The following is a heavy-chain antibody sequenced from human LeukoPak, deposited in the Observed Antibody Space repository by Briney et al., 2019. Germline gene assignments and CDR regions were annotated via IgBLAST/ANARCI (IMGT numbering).Heavy chain of an antibody. CDR2: IYNDGSST. V-gene: IGHV3-74*01. CDR1: GFTFSNYC. J-gene: IGHJ3*02. D-gene: IGHD6-6*01. Sequence: GGSLRLSCAASGFTFSNYCMHWVRQVPGKGLVWVSRIYNDGSSTNYADSVKGRFTISRDNAKNTLYLQMNSLRAEDTAVYYCARDREYTFDIWGQGTMVTVSS. CDR3: ARDREYTFDI.